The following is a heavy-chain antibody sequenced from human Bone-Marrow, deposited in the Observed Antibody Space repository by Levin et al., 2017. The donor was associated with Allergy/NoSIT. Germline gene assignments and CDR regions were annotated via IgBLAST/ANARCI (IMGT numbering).Heavy chain of an antibody. Sequence: PGGSLRLSCAASGFIFTNYGIHWVRQAPGKGLEWVSFISNDGSNKYYADSVKGRFTISRDNSKNTLFLQMNSLRPEDTAVYYCAKDGDTCSGTSCYDYYYMDVWGKGTTVTVSS. J-gene: IGHJ6*03. CDR3: AKDGDTCSGTSCYDYYYMDV. CDR1: GFIFTNYG. D-gene: IGHD2-2*01. CDR2: ISNDGSNK. V-gene: IGHV3-30*18.